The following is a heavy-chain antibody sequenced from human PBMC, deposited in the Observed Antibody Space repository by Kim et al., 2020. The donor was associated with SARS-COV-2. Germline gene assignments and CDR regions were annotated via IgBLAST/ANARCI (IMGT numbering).Heavy chain of an antibody. J-gene: IGHJ6*02. V-gene: IGHV3-30*07. Sequence: ADSVKGRFTISRDNSKKTLYLQMNSLRAEDTGLYYCAREMRTRGYSAMDVWGQGTTVTVSS. CDR3: AREMRTRGYSAMDV.